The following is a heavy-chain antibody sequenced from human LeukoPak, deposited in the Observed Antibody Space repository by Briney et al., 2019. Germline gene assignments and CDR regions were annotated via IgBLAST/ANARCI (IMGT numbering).Heavy chain of an antibody. J-gene: IGHJ5*02. V-gene: IGHV3-11*01. Sequence: GGSLRLSCAASGFTFSDYYMSWLRQAPGKGLEWVSYISSSGSTIYYADSVKGRFTISRDNAKNLLYLQMNSLRAEDTAVYYCARAGRFLEWLDRWFDPWGQGTLVTVSS. CDR3: ARAGRFLEWLDRWFDP. CDR1: GFTFSDYY. CDR2: ISSSGSTI. D-gene: IGHD3-3*01.